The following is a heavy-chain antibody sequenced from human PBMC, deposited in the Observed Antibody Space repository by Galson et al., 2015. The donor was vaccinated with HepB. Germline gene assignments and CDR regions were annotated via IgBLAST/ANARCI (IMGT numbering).Heavy chain of an antibody. D-gene: IGHD3-16*01. J-gene: IGHJ4*02. Sequence: SLRLSCAASGFTSSSFGMSWVRQAPGKGLEWVSTLSAGVDSTYYAESVRGRFTIFRDSFRSTVYLQMNSLRAEDTAVYYCARTNWGFDYWGQGTLVTVSS. V-gene: IGHV3-23*01. CDR3: ARTNWGFDY. CDR1: GFTSSSFG. CDR2: LSAGVDST.